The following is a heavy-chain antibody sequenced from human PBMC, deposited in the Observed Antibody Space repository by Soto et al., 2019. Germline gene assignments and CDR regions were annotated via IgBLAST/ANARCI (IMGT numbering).Heavy chain of an antibody. CDR2: INHSGST. J-gene: IGHJ5*02. CDR1: GGSFSGYY. V-gene: IGHV4-34*01. Sequence: QVQLQQWGAGLLKPSETLSLTCAVYGGSFSGYYWSWIRQPPGKGLEWIGEINHSGSTNYNPSLKGRVTISVDTSKNQFSLKLSSVTAADTAVYYCARDRIVGATRWFDPWGQGTLVTVSS. D-gene: IGHD1-26*01. CDR3: ARDRIVGATRWFDP.